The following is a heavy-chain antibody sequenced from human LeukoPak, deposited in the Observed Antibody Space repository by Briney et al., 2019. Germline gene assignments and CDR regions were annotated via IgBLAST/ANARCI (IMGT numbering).Heavy chain of an antibody. D-gene: IGHD5-24*01. V-gene: IGHV5-51*01. CDR3: ARHRRDGYNRWDDAFAI. CDR1: GYSFTNYW. J-gene: IGHJ3*02. Sequence: GESLKISCKVSGYSFTNYWIGWVRQRPGKGLEWMGIIYPGDSDTRYSPSFQGQVTISGDKSIGTAYLQWSSLKASDTAMYYCARHRRDGYNRWDDAFAIWGQGTMVTVSS. CDR2: IYPGDSDT.